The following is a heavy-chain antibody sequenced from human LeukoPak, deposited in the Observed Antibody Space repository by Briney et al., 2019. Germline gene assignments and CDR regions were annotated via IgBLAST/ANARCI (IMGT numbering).Heavy chain of an antibody. V-gene: IGHV4-34*01. CDR2: INHSGST. D-gene: IGHD2-2*01. CDR3: ARASIVVPAAAFDY. CDR1: GGSFSGYY. J-gene: IGHJ4*02. Sequence: SETLSLTCAVYGGSFSGYYWSWIRQPPGKGLEWIGEINHSGSTNYNPSLKGRVTISVDTSKNQFSLKLSSVTAADTAVYYCARASIVVPAAAFDYWGQGTLVTVSS.